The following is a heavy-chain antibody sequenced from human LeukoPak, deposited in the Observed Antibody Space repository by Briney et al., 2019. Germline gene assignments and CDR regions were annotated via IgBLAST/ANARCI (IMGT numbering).Heavy chain of an antibody. D-gene: IGHD3-22*01. CDR1: GFTFSSYA. J-gene: IGHJ4*02. Sequence: PGGSLRLSCAASGFTFSSYAMSWVRQAPGKGLEWVSAISSSGGSTYYADSVKGRFAISRDNSKNTLYLQMNSLRAEDTAVYYCAKAGDSSGYYYDYWGQGTLVTVSS. CDR3: AKAGDSSGYYYDY. V-gene: IGHV3-23*01. CDR2: ISSSGGST.